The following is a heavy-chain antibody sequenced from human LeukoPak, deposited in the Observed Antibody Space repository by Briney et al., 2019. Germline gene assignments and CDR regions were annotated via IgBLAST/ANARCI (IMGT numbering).Heavy chain of an antibody. CDR1: GYSFTSYW. D-gene: IGHD1-26*01. V-gene: IGHV5-51*01. CDR3: ARDRYSGSYYNGWFDP. Sequence: GGSLRLSCKGSGYSFTSYWIGWVRQLPGKGLEWMGFIYPGDSDTRYSPSFQGQVTISADKSISTAYLQWSSLKASDTAMYYCARDRYSGSYYNGWFDPWGQGTLVTVSS. CDR2: IYPGDSDT. J-gene: IGHJ5*02.